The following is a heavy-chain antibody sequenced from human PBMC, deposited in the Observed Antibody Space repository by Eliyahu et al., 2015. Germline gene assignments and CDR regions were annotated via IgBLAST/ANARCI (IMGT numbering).Heavy chain of an antibody. V-gene: IGHV3-15*01. CDR2: IKSRADGGTA. CDR1: XFSFNNAW. J-gene: IGHJ4*02. Sequence: EVLLVDSGGDXVKPGXSLRLSCAASXFSFNNAWXXWVRQAPGKGLEWVGRIKSRADGGTAEYTAPVKGRFTISRDDSRNMLYLQMNSLKIEDTAVYYCTTNGGGSYSDYWGQGTLVTVSS. CDR3: TTNGGGSYSDY. D-gene: IGHD3-10*01.